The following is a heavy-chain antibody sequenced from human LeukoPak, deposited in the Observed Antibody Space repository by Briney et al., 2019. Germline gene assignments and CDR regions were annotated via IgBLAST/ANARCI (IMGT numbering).Heavy chain of an antibody. J-gene: IGHJ4*02. CDR2: IYYSGST. D-gene: IGHD2-21*02. Sequence: SETLSLTCTVSGGSISSYYWSWIRQPPGKGLEWIGYIYYSGSTNYNPSLKSRVTISVDTSKNQFSLKLSSVTAADTAVYYCARHGGADYDGDCYSWYFDYRGQGTLVTVSS. CDR3: ARHGGADYDGDCYSWYFDY. V-gene: IGHV4-59*08. CDR1: GGSISSYY.